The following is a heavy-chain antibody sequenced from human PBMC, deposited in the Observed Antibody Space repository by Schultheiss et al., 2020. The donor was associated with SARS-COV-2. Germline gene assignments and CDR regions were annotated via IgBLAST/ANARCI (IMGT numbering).Heavy chain of an antibody. CDR3: ARDPAGAVTGDAFDI. V-gene: IGHV3-64*04. J-gene: IGHJ3*02. CDR2: IISNGRST. D-gene: IGHD1-14*01. CDR1: GFTFSSYA. Sequence: GESLKISCSASGFTFSSYAMYWVRQAPGKGLEYVSVIISNGRSTYYADSVKGRFTISRDNSKNTLFLQMNSLRAEDTAVYYCARDPAGAVTGDAFDIWGQGTMVTVSS.